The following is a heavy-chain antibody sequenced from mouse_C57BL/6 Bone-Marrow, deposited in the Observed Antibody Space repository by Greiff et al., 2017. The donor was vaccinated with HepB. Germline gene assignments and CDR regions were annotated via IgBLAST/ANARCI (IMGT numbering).Heavy chain of an antibody. D-gene: IGHD1-1*01. Sequence: VQLQQSGAELVRPGASVKLSCTASGFNIKDDYMHWVKQRPEQGLEWIGWIDPENGDTEYASKFQGKATITADTSSNTAYLQLSSLTSEDTAVYYCTPIIYYYGSRDYFDYWGQGTTLTVSS. CDR3: TPIIYYYGSRDYFDY. J-gene: IGHJ2*01. CDR2: IDPENGDT. V-gene: IGHV14-4*01. CDR1: GFNIKDDY.